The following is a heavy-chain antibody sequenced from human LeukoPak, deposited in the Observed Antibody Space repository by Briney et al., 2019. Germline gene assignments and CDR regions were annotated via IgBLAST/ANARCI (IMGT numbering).Heavy chain of an antibody. Sequence: SQTLSLTCTVSGGSISSYYWSWIRQPPGKGLEWIGYIYYSGSTNYNPSLKSRVTISVDTSKNQFSLKLSSVTAADTAVYYCARRRYYDFWSGPYAFDIWGQGTMVTVSS. D-gene: IGHD3-3*01. CDR2: IYYSGST. V-gene: IGHV4-59*08. CDR1: GGSISSYY. J-gene: IGHJ3*02. CDR3: ARRRYYDFWSGPYAFDI.